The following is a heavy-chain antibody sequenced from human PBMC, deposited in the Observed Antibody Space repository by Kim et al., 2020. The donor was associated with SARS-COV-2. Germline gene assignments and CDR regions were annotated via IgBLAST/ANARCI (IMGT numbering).Heavy chain of an antibody. D-gene: IGHD3-22*01. CDR2: IYYSGST. CDR3: ASYSSGYLLDDY. J-gene: IGHJ4*02. CDR1: GGSISSSSYY. V-gene: IGHV4-39*01. Sequence: SETLSLTCTVSGGSISSSSYYWGWIRQPPGKGLEWIGSIYYSGSTYYNPSLKSRVTISVDTSKNQFSLKLSSVTAADTAVYYCASYSSGYLLDDYWGKGTLVTVSS.